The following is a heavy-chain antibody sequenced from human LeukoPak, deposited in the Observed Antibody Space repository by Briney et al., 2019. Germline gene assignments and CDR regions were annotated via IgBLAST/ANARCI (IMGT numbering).Heavy chain of an antibody. CDR3: ARVHSSGYYCVWYFDY. D-gene: IGHD3-22*01. J-gene: IGHJ4*02. V-gene: IGHV3-7*01. CDR1: GFTFSSYW. Sequence: GGSLRLSCVASGFTFSSYWMSWVRQAPGKGLEWVANIKQDESEKYYVDSVKGRFTISRDNAKNSLYLQMNSLRAEDTAVYYCARVHSSGYYCVWYFDYWGQGTLVTVSS. CDR2: IKQDESEK.